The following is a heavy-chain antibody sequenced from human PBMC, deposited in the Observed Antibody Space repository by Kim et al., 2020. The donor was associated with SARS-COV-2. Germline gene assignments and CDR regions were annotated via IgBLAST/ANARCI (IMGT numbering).Heavy chain of an antibody. V-gene: IGHV3-43*01. CDR1: GFTFDDYT. D-gene: IGHD6-13*01. CDR2: ISWDGGST. CDR3: TKDIADISSWSMGGGLDV. J-gene: IGHJ6*02. Sequence: GGSLRLSCAASGFTFDDYTMYWVRQAPGKGLEWVSLISWDGGSTYYADSVKGRFTISRENSKNSLYMQMNSLRTEDTALYYCTKDIADISSWSMGGGLDVWGQGTTVTVSS.